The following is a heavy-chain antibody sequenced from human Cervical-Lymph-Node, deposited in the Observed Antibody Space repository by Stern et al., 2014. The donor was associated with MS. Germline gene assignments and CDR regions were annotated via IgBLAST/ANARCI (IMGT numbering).Heavy chain of an antibody. CDR2: IFNNGDA. CDR1: GGSINNSPYH. D-gene: IGHD6-25*01. CDR3: ARHDMFRQRAPTDAFDI. Sequence: QLQLQESGPGLVQPSETLSLTCSVSGGSINNSPYHWAWIRQPPGKGLAWIGHIFNNGDAYYRSALKSRVTISVDTPKNLFPLMRRSWTAADTAMYYCARHDMFRQRAPTDAFDIWGQGTMVSVSS. J-gene: IGHJ3*02. V-gene: IGHV4-39*01.